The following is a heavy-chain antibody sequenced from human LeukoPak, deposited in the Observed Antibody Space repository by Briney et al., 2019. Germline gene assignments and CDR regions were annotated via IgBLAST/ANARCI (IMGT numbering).Heavy chain of an antibody. CDR3: AKVNYGSGSPDY. CDR2: ISYDGSNK. D-gene: IGHD3-10*01. V-gene: IGHV3-30-3*01. J-gene: IGHJ4*02. Sequence: GGSLRLSCAASGFTFSSYAMHWVRQAPGKGLEWVAVISYDGSNKYYADSVKGRFTISRDNSKNTLYLQMNSLRAEDTAVYFCAKVNYGSGSPDYWGQGTLVTVSS. CDR1: GFTFSSYA.